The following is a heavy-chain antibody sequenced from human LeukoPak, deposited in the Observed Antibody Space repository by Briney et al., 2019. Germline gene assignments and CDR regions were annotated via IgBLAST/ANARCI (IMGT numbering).Heavy chain of an antibody. CDR3: AREGLNAFDI. Sequence: ASVKVSCKASGYTFTGYYMNWVRQAPGQGLEWMGWIKPNSGGTNYAQKFQGWVTMTRDTSISTAYMELSRLRSDDTAVYYCAREGLNAFDIWGQGTMVTVSS. CDR2: IKPNSGGT. J-gene: IGHJ3*02. CDR1: GYTFTGYY. V-gene: IGHV1-2*04.